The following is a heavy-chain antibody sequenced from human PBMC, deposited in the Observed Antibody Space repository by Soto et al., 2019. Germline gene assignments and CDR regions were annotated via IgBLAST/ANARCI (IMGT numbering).Heavy chain of an antibody. CDR2: IYYSGST. V-gene: IGHV4-61*01. Sequence: PSETLSLTCTVSGGSVSSGSYYWSWIRQPPGKGLEWIGYIYYSGSTNYNPSLKSRVTISVDTSKNQFSLKLSSVTAADTAVYYCARGLDAMARGVPLDYWGQGTLVTVSS. J-gene: IGHJ4*02. D-gene: IGHD3-10*01. CDR1: GGSVSSGSYY. CDR3: ARGLDAMARGVPLDY.